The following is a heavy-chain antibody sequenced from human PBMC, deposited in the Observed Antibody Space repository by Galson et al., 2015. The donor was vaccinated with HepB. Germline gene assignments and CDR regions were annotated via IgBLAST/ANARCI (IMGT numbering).Heavy chain of an antibody. V-gene: IGHV3-23*01. J-gene: IGHJ4*02. CDR2: ISGSGGST. D-gene: IGHD1-26*01. Sequence: SLRLSCAASGFTFSSYAMSWVRQAPGKGLEWVSAISGSGGSTYYADSVKGRFTISRDNSKNTLYLQMNSLRAEDTAVYYCAKVGPEGATLRGSFDYWGQGTLVTVSS. CDR3: AKVGPEGATLRGSFDY. CDR1: GFTFSSYA.